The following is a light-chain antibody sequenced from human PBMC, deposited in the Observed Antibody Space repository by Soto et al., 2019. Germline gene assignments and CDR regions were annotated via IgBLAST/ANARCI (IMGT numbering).Light chain of an antibody. Sequence: DIPLTQSPSSLSASVGDRVTITCRASQGISSYLAWYQQKPGKAPNLLIYAASTLQSGVPSRFSGSGSETDFTLTISSLQPEDFATYYCQQLITYPFTFGPGTKVDIK. CDR1: QGISSY. CDR2: AAS. CDR3: QQLITYPFT. J-gene: IGKJ3*01. V-gene: IGKV1-9*01.